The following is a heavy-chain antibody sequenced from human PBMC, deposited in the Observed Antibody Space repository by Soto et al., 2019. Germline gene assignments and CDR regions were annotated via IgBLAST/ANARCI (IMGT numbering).Heavy chain of an antibody. J-gene: IGHJ6*03. CDR3: ARGSGAPNYYYIWGSNRYYMDV. Sequence: ASVKVSCKASGYTFSSYDINWARQATGQGLEWMGWMNPNSGNTGYAQKFQGRVTMTRNTSISTAYMELSSLRSEDTAVYYCARGSGAPNYYYIWGSNRYYMDVWG. V-gene: IGHV1-8*01. CDR1: GYTFSSYD. D-gene: IGHD3-16*02. CDR2: MNPNSGNT.